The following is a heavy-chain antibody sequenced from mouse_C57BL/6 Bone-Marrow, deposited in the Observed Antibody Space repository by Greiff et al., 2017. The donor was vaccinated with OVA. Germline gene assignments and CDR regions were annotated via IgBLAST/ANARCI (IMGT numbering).Heavy chain of an antibody. V-gene: IGHV1-61*01. CDR1: GYTFTSYW. D-gene: IGHD1-1*01. J-gene: IGHJ2*01. CDR2: IYPSDSET. CDR3: ARSTVVAPFDY. Sequence: QVQLQQPGAELVRPGSSVKLSCKASGYTFTSYWMDWVKQRPGQGLEWIGNIYPSDSETHYNQKFKDKATLTVDKSSSTAYMQLSSLTSEDSAVYYCARSTVVAPFDYWGQGTTLTVSS.